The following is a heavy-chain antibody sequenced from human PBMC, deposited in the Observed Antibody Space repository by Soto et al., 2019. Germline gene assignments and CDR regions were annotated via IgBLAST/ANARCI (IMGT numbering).Heavy chain of an antibody. CDR2: ISGSGGST. Sequence: EVQLLESGGGLVQPGGSLRLSCAASGFTFSSYAMRWVRQAPGKGLELVSAISGSGGSTYYAESVKGRFTISRDNSKNTLYLQMNSLRAEDTAVYYCAKRVSGSSYDYWGQGTLVTVSS. D-gene: IGHD3-10*01. V-gene: IGHV3-23*01. CDR1: GFTFSSYA. J-gene: IGHJ4*02. CDR3: AKRVSGSSYDY.